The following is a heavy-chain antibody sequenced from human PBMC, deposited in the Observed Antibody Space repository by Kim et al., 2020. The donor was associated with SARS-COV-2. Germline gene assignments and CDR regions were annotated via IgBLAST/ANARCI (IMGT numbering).Heavy chain of an antibody. CDR2: IYYSGST. D-gene: IGHD3-10*01. CDR1: GGSISSSSYY. J-gene: IGHJ4*02. Sequence: SETLSLTCTVSGGSISSSSYYWGWIRQPPGKGLEWIGSIYYSGSTYYNPSLKSRVTISVDTSKNQFSLKLSSVTAADTAVYYCASSGSYYTPFDYWGQGTLVTVSS. CDR3: ASSGSYYTPFDY. V-gene: IGHV4-39*01.